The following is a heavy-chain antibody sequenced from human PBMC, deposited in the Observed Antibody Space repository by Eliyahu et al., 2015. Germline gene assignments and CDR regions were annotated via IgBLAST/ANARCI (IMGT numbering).Heavy chain of an antibody. D-gene: IGHD1-26*01. J-gene: IGHJ4*02. CDR2: IGSSSIXL. V-gene: IGHV3-48*04. CDR3: ARGGRGWSLDY. CDR1: GFSFSNNG. Sequence: EVQLVESGGGLVQPGGSLXXSCAAXGFSFSNNGMHWVRQAPGKGLEWVSHIGSSSIXLYYGDSVKGRFTISRDNAKNSLYLQMNSLRAEDTAVYYCARGGRGWSLDYWGQGTLVIVSS.